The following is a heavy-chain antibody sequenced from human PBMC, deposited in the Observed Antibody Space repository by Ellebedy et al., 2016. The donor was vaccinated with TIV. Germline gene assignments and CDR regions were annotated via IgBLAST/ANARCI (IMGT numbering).Heavy chain of an antibody. CDR3: AKDISGIAAAGNFFHY. Sequence: SLKISXAASGFTFDNYAMHWVRQVPGKGLEWVSGISWNSGTIGYADSVKGRFTISRDNAKNSLSLQMNSLRAEDTALYYCAKDISGIAAAGNFFHYWGQGTLVTVSS. CDR1: GFTFDNYA. J-gene: IGHJ4*02. V-gene: IGHV3-9*01. D-gene: IGHD6-13*01. CDR2: ISWNSGTI.